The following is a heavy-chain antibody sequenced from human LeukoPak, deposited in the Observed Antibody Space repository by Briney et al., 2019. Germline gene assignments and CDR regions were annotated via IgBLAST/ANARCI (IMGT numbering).Heavy chain of an antibody. J-gene: IGHJ6*02. V-gene: IGHV3-33*01. CDR2: IWYDGSNK. CDR1: GFTFSSYG. D-gene: IGHD6-19*01. CDR3: ARGQWLVLDYYYGMDV. Sequence: GGSLRLSCAASGFTFSSYGMHWVRQAPGKGLEWVAVIWYDGSNKYYADSVKGRFTISRDDSKNTLYLQMNRLRAEDTAVYYCARGQWLVLDYYYGMDVWGQGTTVTVSS.